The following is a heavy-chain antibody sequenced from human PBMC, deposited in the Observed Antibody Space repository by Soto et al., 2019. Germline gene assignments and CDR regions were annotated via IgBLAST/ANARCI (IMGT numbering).Heavy chain of an antibody. V-gene: IGHV4-34*01. CDR2: INHSGST. D-gene: IGHD6-19*01. CDR1: GGSFSGYY. J-gene: IGHJ4*02. CDR3: ARGRYSSGWTFDY. Sequence: ETLSLTCAVYGGSFSGYYWSWIRQPPGKGLEWIGEINHSGSTNYNPSLKSRVTISVDTSKNQFSLKLSSVTAADTAVYYCARGRYSSGWTFDYWGQGTLVTVSS.